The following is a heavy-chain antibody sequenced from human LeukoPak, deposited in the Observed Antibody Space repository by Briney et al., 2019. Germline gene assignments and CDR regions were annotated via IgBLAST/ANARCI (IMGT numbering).Heavy chain of an antibody. CDR3: AKDPGLIWFGELGGRVQVGFDY. D-gene: IGHD3-10*01. CDR2: IGSGSSSI. V-gene: IGHV3-48*04. CDR1: GFSFSTFN. Sequence: GGSLRLSCAGSGFSFSTFNMNWVRQAPGKGLEWVSYIGSGSSSIYYADSVKGRFTISRDNAKNSLYLQMNSLRAEDTAVYYCAKDPGLIWFGELGGRVQVGFDYWGQGTLVTVSS. J-gene: IGHJ4*02.